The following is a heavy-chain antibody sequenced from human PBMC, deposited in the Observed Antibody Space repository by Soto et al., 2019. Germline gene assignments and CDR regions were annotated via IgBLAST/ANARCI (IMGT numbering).Heavy chain of an antibody. Sequence: ASVKVSCKASGYTFTSYGISWVRQAPGQGLEWMGWISAYNGNTNYAQKLQGRVTMTTDTSTSTAYMELRSLRSDDTAVYYCARDRSGYDSFSFDYWDQGTLVTVSS. CDR3: ARDRSGYDSFSFDY. D-gene: IGHD5-12*01. J-gene: IGHJ4*02. CDR1: GYTFTSYG. V-gene: IGHV1-18*01. CDR2: ISAYNGNT.